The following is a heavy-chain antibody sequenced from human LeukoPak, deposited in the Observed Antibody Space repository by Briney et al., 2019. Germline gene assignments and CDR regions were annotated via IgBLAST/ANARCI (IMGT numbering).Heavy chain of an antibody. Sequence: PGRSLRLSCAASGFAFSSYGMHWVRQAPGKGLEWVPVISYDGSNKYYADSVKGRFTISRDNSKNTLYLQMNSLRAEDTAVYYCAKDPDSSGWYYFDYWGQGTLVTVSS. CDR1: GFAFSSYG. CDR2: ISYDGSNK. D-gene: IGHD6-19*01. J-gene: IGHJ4*02. V-gene: IGHV3-30*18. CDR3: AKDPDSSGWYYFDY.